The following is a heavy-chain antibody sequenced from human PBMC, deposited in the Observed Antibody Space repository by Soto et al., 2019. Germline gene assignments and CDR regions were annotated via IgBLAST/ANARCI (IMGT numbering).Heavy chain of an antibody. Sequence: PSETLSLTCTVSGGSISSYYWSWIRQPPGKGLEWIGYIYYSGSTNYNPSLKSRVTISVDTSKNQFSLKLSSVTAADTAVYYCARTRRINYYDSSGYYYYYYGMDVWGQGTTVTISS. D-gene: IGHD3-22*01. J-gene: IGHJ6*02. CDR1: GGSISSYY. V-gene: IGHV4-59*01. CDR2: IYYSGST. CDR3: ARTRRINYYDSSGYYYYYYGMDV.